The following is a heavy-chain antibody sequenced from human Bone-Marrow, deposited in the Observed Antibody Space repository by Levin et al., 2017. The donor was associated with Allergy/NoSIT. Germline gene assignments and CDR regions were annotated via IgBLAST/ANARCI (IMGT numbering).Heavy chain of an antibody. CDR3: ARDPSPRGMDAFDI. CDR2: IWYDGSNK. Sequence: GGSLRLSCAASGFTFSSYGMHWVRQAPGKGLEWVAVIWYDGSNKYYADSVKGRFTISRDNSKNTLYLQMNSLRAEDTAVYYCARDPSPRGMDAFDIWGQGTMVTVSS. CDR1: GFTFSSYG. J-gene: IGHJ3*02. D-gene: IGHD3-16*01. V-gene: IGHV3-33*01.